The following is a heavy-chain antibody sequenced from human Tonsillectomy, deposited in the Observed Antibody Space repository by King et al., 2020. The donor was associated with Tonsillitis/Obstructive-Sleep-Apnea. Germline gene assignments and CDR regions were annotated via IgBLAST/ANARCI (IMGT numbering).Heavy chain of an antibody. Sequence: VQLVESGAEVKKPGASGKVSCRAFVYTFTNYGISWLRQAPGQGLEWMAWISAHNGHTNYAQKLQGRVTMTTDTSTSTAYMELRSLRSDDTAVYYCARDSMSHYYDSSGYYTFNYWGQGTLVTVSA. CDR1: VYTFTNYG. J-gene: IGHJ4*02. V-gene: IGHV1-18*01. CDR3: ARDSMSHYYDSSGYYTFNY. D-gene: IGHD3-22*01. CDR2: ISAHNGHT.